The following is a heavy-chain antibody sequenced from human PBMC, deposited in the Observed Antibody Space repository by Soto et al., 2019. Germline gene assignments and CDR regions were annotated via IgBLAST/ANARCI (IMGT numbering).Heavy chain of an antibody. Sequence: QVQLQQWGAGPLRPLETLSLTCGVSGGSFSGYYWAWIRQSPGKGLEWIGEINDRASINYTPSLMSRGSISVDTSKNHYSLNLRSVTAADTAVYYCARESHDILTGPPWVWYFDLWGRGTLVTVSS. CDR2: INDRASI. V-gene: IGHV4-34*01. J-gene: IGHJ2*01. CDR3: ARESHDILTGPPWVWYFDL. CDR1: GGSFSGYY. D-gene: IGHD3-9*01.